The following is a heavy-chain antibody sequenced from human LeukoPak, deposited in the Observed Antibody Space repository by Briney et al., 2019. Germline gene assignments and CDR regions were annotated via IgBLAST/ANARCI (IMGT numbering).Heavy chain of an antibody. CDR1: GYTFTGYY. Sequence: ASVKVSCKASGYTFTGYYMHWVRQAPGQGLEWMGWMNPNSGNTGYAQKFQGRVTMTRNTSISTAYMELSSLRSGDTAVYYCARGGLDYGIYWGQGTLVTVSS. J-gene: IGHJ4*02. D-gene: IGHD4-17*01. CDR2: MNPNSGNT. CDR3: ARGGLDYGIY. V-gene: IGHV1-8*02.